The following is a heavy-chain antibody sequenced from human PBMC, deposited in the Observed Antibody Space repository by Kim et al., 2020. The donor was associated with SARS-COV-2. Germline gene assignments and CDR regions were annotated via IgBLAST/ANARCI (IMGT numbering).Heavy chain of an antibody. CDR3: ARDPGPSRSGRTCHQGYFDN. J-gene: IGHJ4*02. D-gene: IGHD2-15*01. Sequence: GRFTISRDNAKNTLYLQMNSLRAADTAVYYCARDPGPSRSGRTCHQGYFDNWGQGTLVTVSS. V-gene: IGHV3-11*04.